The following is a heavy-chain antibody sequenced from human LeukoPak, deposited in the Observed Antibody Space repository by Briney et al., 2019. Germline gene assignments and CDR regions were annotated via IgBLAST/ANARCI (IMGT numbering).Heavy chain of an antibody. CDR2: ITISGRTA. J-gene: IGHJ4*02. CDR3: ARDILTGPFVISLES. Sequence: QPGGSLRLSCLASGXTFSNYAMSWVRQAPGKGLEWVSGITISGRTAYYADSVRGRFTMSRDNAKNSLYLQMNRLRAEDTAVYYCARDILTGPFVISLESWGPGTRVTVSS. CDR1: GXTFSNYA. D-gene: IGHD3-9*01. V-gene: IGHV3-48*03.